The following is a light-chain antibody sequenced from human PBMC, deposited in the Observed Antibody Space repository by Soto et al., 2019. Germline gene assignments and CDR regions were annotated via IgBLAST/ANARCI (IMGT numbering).Light chain of an antibody. CDR2: KAS. J-gene: IGKJ2*01. CDR3: QQYNSYL. CDR1: QSISSW. V-gene: IGKV1-5*03. Sequence: DIQMTQSPSTLSASVGDRVTITCRASQSISSWLAWYQQKPGKAPKLLIYKASSLESGVPSRFSGSGSGTEFTLTISSLQPDDFATYSCQQYNSYLFVHGTKLEIK.